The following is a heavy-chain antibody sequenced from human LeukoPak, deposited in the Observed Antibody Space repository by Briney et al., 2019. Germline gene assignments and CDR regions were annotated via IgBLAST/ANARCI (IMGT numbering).Heavy chain of an antibody. CDR1: GYNFNDFG. Sequence: ASVKVSCKASGYNFNDFGVTWVRQARGKGLEWMGWISALTGDTNYAQKFQGRLTMTTDTSTDTAYMEMRSLRSDDTAVYYWAREATGRAFDPWGQGTLVVVSS. CDR3: AREATGRAFDP. J-gene: IGHJ5*02. CDR2: ISALTGDT. D-gene: IGHD1-14*01. V-gene: IGHV1-18*01.